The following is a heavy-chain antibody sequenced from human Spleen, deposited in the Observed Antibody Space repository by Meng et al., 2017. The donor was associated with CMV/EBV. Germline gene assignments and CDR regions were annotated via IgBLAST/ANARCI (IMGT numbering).Heavy chain of an antibody. V-gene: IGHV4-34*01. D-gene: IGHD3-16*01. CDR1: GGSFSGYY. Sequence: QVQLRGAGPGLVKTSETLSLPCAVYGGSFSGYYWSWIRQPPGKGLEWIGEINHSGSTNYNPSLKSRVTISVDTSKNQFSLKLSSVTAADTAVYYCARGKFEGWFDPWGQGTLVTVSS. J-gene: IGHJ5*02. CDR3: ARGKFEGWFDP. CDR2: INHSGST.